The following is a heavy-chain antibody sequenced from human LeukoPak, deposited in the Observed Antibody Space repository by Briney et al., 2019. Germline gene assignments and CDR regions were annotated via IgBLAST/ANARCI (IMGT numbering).Heavy chain of an antibody. J-gene: IGHJ4*02. Sequence: TGGSLRLSCAASGFTFSSYAMSWVRQAPGKGLEWVSAISGSGGSTYYADSVKGRFTISRDNSKNMLYLQMNSLRAEDPAVYYCAKEGTVGVVFDYWGQGTLVTVSS. D-gene: IGHD1-26*01. V-gene: IGHV3-23*01. CDR2: ISGSGGST. CDR3: AKEGTVGVVFDY. CDR1: GFTFSSYA.